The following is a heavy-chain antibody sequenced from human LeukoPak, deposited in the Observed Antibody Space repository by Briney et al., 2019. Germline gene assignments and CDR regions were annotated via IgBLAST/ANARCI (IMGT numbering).Heavy chain of an antibody. CDR3: ARRETGYSSGWFLDDWFDP. Sequence: GSLRLSCAASGFTFSSYSMNWIRQPPGKGLEWIGEINHSGSTNYNPSLKSRVTISVDTSKNQFSLKLSSVTAADTAVYYCARRETGYSSGWFLDDWFDPWGQGTLVTVSS. J-gene: IGHJ5*02. D-gene: IGHD6-19*01. V-gene: IGHV4-34*01. CDR1: GFTFSSYS. CDR2: INHSGST.